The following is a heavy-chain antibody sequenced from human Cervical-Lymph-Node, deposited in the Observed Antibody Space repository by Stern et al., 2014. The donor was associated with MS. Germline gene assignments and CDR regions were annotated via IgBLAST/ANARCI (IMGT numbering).Heavy chain of an antibody. CDR3: TRAVGGVGRE. Sequence: QLVQSGPEVKKPGASVMVSCKTTGYTFTNYYIHWVRQAPGQGLEWMGIINPNGSVTASAQKFQGRLTMTRDTSTTTVYMRLITLTSEDTAMYYCTRAVGGVGREWGQGTLVFVSS. V-gene: IGHV1-46*01. D-gene: IGHD3-16*01. CDR2: INPNGSVT. CDR1: GYTFTNYY. J-gene: IGHJ4*02.